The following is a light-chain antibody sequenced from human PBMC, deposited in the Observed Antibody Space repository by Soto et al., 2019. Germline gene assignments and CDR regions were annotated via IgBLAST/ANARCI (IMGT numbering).Light chain of an antibody. CDR2: DAS. Sequence: DIQMTQSPSTLSASVGDRVTITCRASQSINIWLAWYQQKAGKAPKLLIYDASTLENRVPLRFSGCGSGTEFTLTISGLQPDDFATYSCQQYNTYSYTFGQGTKLEIK. CDR1: QSINIW. CDR3: QQYNTYSYT. V-gene: IGKV1-5*01. J-gene: IGKJ2*01.